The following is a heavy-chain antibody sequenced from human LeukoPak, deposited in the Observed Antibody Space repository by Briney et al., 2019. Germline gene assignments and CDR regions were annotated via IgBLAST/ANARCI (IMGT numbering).Heavy chain of an antibody. D-gene: IGHD6-25*01. CDR2: IYSGGST. CDR3: AREGSSGAVYFYYYMDV. J-gene: IGHJ6*03. Sequence: GGSLRLSCAASGFTVSSNYMSWVRQAPGKGLEWVSVIYSGGSTYYADSVKGRFTISRDNAKNTLYLQMNSLRPEDTAVYYCAREGSSGAVYFYYYMDVWGKGTTVTVSS. V-gene: IGHV3-66*01. CDR1: GFTVSSNY.